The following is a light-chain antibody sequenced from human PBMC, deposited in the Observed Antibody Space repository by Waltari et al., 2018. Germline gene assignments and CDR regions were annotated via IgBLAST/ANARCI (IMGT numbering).Light chain of an antibody. CDR3: QQYNSYSLLT. CDR1: KSISNW. V-gene: IGKV1-5*03. Sequence: DLQMNHPPSTLSASIGARVIIPCRASKSISNWLAWYQQKPGKAPNLLSYKASTLESGVPSRFSGSGSGTDFSLTISSLQPDDFATYYCQQYNSYSLLTFGGGTKIEIK. CDR2: KAS. J-gene: IGKJ4*01.